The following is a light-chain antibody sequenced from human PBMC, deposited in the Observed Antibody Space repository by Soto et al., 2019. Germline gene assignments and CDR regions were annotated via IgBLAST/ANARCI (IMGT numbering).Light chain of an antibody. CDR1: QSVTTS. J-gene: IGKJ1*01. CDR3: QQYATYRT. V-gene: IGKV1-5*03. Sequence: DIQMTQSPSTLAASVGDRLTITCRASQSVTTSLAWYQQKPGIAPKLLIYQASSLENGVPSRFSGSGSGTEFTLTISSLHPDDLATYYCQQYATYRTFGQGTNVDIK. CDR2: QAS.